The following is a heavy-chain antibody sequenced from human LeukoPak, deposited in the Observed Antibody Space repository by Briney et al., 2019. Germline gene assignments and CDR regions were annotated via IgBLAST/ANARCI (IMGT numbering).Heavy chain of an antibody. CDR2: VSGDGSGT. CDR3: ARDFPHFDGDAGTFFDY. D-gene: IGHD7-27*01. J-gene: IGHJ4*02. Sequence: PGGSLRLSCAASGFTFSSYAMSWVRQAPGKGLEWVSVVSGDGSGTYYADSVKGRFTISRDNSKNTLYLQMNSLRAEDTAVYYCARDFPHFDGDAGTFFDYWGQGTLVTVSS. CDR1: GFTFSSYA. V-gene: IGHV3-23*01.